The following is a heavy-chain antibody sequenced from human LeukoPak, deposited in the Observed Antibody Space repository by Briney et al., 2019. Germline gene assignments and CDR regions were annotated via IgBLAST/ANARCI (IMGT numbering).Heavy chain of an antibody. J-gene: IGHJ4*02. V-gene: IGHV3-23*01. D-gene: IGHD4-11*01. Sequence: GGSLRLSCAASGFTFSSYAMDWVRQGPGKGLEWVSGISGSGVSTYYADSVKGRFTISRDNSKNTLYLQMNSLRAEDTAVYYCAKDHYSNYGSFDYWGQGTLVTVSS. CDR1: GFTFSSYA. CDR3: AKDHYSNYGSFDY. CDR2: ISGSGVST.